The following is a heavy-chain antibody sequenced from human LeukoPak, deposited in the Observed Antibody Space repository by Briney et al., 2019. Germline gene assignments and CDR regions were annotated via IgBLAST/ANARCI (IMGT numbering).Heavy chain of an antibody. CDR2: IYQSGST. CDR3: ARRYRMIWFGELSRFDY. D-gene: IGHD3-10*01. CDR1: GYSIANGYQ. J-gene: IGHJ4*02. Sequence: SETLSLTCTVSGYSIANGYQWAWIRQSPGKRLEWIGSIYQSGSTYDNLSLKSRLTMSVDTSKNQFSLKLSSVTAADTAVYYCARRYRMIWFGELSRFDYWGQGTLVTVSS. V-gene: IGHV4-38-2*02.